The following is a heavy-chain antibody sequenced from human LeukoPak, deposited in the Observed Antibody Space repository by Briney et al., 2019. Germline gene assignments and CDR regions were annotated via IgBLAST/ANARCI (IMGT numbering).Heavy chain of an antibody. Sequence: PGRSLRLSCAASGFTFSSYAMHWVRQAPGKGLEWVAVISYDGSNKYYADSVKGRFTISRDNSKNTLYLQMNSLRAEDTAVYYCAKVAHCSSTSCYDDYYYYYMDVWGKGTTVTVSS. CDR2: ISYDGSNK. J-gene: IGHJ6*03. CDR1: GFTFSSYA. D-gene: IGHD2-2*01. V-gene: IGHV3-30-3*01. CDR3: AKVAHCSSTSCYDDYYYYYMDV.